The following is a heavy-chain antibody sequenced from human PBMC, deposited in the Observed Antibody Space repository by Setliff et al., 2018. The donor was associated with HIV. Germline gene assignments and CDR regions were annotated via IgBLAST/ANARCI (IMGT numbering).Heavy chain of an antibody. CDR2: IYTRGNT. V-gene: IGHV4-4*07. CDR1: GGSIRSYY. J-gene: IGHJ6*03. Sequence: SETLSLTCIVSGGSIRSYYWSWIRQPAGKGLEWIGRIYTRGNTNYNPSLRSRVTMSVDTSKNQFSLKVTSVTAADTAVYYCTRDLWGDDYYYNNMDVWGKGTTVTVSS. D-gene: IGHD2-21*02. CDR3: TRDLWGDDYYYNNMDV.